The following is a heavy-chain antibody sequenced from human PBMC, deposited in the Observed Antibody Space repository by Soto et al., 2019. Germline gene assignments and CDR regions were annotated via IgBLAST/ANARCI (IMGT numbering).Heavy chain of an antibody. Sequence: QVQLMQSGAEGKKPGSSVKVSCKASGGIITTNVIRWVRQAPGQGLEWMGEIMPVFAAPNNAQKFQGRLRITADTSTTTVYMELSSLTSEDTAVYFCATGARYCSGGSCYPDHWGQGTLVIVSS. V-gene: IGHV1-69*06. CDR2: IMPVFAAP. CDR1: GGIITTNV. CDR3: ATGARYCSGGSCYPDH. J-gene: IGHJ4*02. D-gene: IGHD2-15*01.